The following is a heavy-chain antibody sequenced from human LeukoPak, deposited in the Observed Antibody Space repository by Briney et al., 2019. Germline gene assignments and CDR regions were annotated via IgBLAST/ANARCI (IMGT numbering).Heavy chain of an antibody. J-gene: IGHJ3*01. CDR3: AAKQNYGSAYGAFDL. Sequence: SETLSLTCTVSGGSISSYYWSWIRQPPGKGLEWIGYIYYSGSTNYNPSLKSRVTISVDTSKNQFSLKLSSVTAADTAVYYCAAKQNYGSAYGAFDLWGQGTMVTVSS. CDR1: GGSISSYY. V-gene: IGHV4-59*12. D-gene: IGHD3-10*01. CDR2: IYYSGST.